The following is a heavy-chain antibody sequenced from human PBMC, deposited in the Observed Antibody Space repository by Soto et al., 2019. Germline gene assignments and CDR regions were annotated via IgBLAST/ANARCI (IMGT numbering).Heavy chain of an antibody. V-gene: IGHV4-39*01. D-gene: IGHD6-19*01. J-gene: IGHJ4*02. Sequence: SETLSLTCSVSGGSISRSSYYWGWIRQPPGKGLGWIGSIYYSGSTYYNPSLKSRVTISVDTSKNQFSLKLRSVTAADTAVYYCARHPPYSSGYTGYFDYWGQGTLVTVSS. CDR2: IYYSGST. CDR1: GGSISRSSYY. CDR3: ARHPPYSSGYTGYFDY.